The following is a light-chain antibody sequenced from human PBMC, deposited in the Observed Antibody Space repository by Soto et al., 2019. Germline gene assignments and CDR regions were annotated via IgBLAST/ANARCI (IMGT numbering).Light chain of an antibody. V-gene: IGLV2-8*01. Sequence: QSVLTQPPSASGSPGQSVTISCTGTSSDVGGYNYVSWYQQHPGKAPKLMIYEVSKRPSGVPDRFSGSKSGNTASLTVSGLQAEDESDYYCSSYAGSNDYVCGTGTTVTVL. J-gene: IGLJ1*01. CDR1: SSDVGGYNY. CDR2: EVS. CDR3: SSYAGSNDYV.